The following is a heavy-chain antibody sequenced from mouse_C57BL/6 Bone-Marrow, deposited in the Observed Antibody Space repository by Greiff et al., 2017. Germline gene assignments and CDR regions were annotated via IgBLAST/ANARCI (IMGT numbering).Heavy chain of an antibody. CDR3: ARWLRYAMYY. CDR1: GYTFTSYG. D-gene: IGHD2-2*01. V-gene: IGHV1-81*01. J-gene: IGHJ4*01. CDR2: IYPRSGNT. Sequence: QVQLKQSGAELARPGASVKLSCKASGYTFTSYGISWVKQRTGQGLEWIGEIYPRSGNTYYNEKFKGKATLTAYKSSITAYMELRSLTSVDSAVYFCARWLRYAMYYWGQGTSVTVSS.